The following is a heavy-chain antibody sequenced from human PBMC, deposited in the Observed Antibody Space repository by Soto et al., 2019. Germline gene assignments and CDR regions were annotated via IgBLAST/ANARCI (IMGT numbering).Heavy chain of an antibody. CDR1: GGSISSYY. J-gene: IGHJ5*01. Sequence: SETLSLTCTVSGGSISSYYWSWIRQPPGKRLEWIGYIHNSGSTYFNPSLKSRVTISVDTSKNQFSLKLSSVTAADTAVYFCTRRSRWYYYGTASYYNLWFDSWGQGTLVTVSS. CDR3: TRRSRWYYYGTASYYNLWFDS. V-gene: IGHV4-59*04. D-gene: IGHD3-10*01. CDR2: IHNSGST.